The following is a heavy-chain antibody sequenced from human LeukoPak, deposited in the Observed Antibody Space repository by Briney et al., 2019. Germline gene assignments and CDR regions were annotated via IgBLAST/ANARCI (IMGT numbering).Heavy chain of an antibody. Sequence: GGSLRLSCAASGFTFSNHYMTWIRQAPGKGLEWVSYISNSGTSTYYIDSVKGRFTISRDNAKNSLCLQMNSLRAEDTAVFYCARDLRVGPNVVDAFDIWGQGTMVTVSS. J-gene: IGHJ3*02. V-gene: IGHV3-11*04. D-gene: IGHD1-26*01. CDR3: ARDLRVGPNVVDAFDI. CDR1: GFTFSNHY. CDR2: ISNSGTST.